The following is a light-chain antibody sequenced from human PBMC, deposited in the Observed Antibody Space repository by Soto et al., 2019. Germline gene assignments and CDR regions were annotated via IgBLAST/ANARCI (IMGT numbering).Light chain of an antibody. CDR1: QSVKSNH. CDR3: QQCTASPFT. CDR2: GAS. J-gene: IGKJ3*01. V-gene: IGKV3-20*01. Sequence: ETVLTQSPGTLSLSPGERATLSCRASQSVKSNHLAWYQQKHGQAPRLLTYGASTRATGIPVRFSGSGSGTDFTLTITGLEPEDFAVYFCQQCTASPFTFGPGMIVDVK.